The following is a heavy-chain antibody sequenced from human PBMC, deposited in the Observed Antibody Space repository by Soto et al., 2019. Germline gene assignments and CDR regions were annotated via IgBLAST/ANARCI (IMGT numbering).Heavy chain of an antibody. V-gene: IGHV1-18*01. D-gene: IGHD1-1*01. Sequence: ASVKVSCKASGYAFTSYGISCVRQAPGQGLEWMGWISAYNGNTNYAQKLQGRVTMTTDTSTSTAYMELRSLRSDDTAVYYCARDRSDDLNSFDAFDIWGPGTMVTVSS. J-gene: IGHJ3*02. CDR1: GYAFTSYG. CDR2: ISAYNGNT. CDR3: ARDRSDDLNSFDAFDI.